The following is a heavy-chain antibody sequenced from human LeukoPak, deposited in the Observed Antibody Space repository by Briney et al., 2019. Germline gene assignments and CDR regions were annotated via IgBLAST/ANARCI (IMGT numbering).Heavy chain of an antibody. J-gene: IGHJ4*02. Sequence: GGSLRLSCAASGFTFTNYWMSWVRQAPGKGLELVANIKQDRSEKYYVDSVKGRFTISRDNAKNSLYLQMNSLRAEDTAVYYCAKDSGKYSDDYWGQGTLVTVS. V-gene: IGHV3-7*01. CDR2: IKQDRSEK. CDR1: GFTFTNYW. CDR3: AKDSGKYSDDY. D-gene: IGHD1-26*01.